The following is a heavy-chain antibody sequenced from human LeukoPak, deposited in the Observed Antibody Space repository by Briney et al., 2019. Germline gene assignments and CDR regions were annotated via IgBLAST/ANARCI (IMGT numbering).Heavy chain of an antibody. D-gene: IGHD3-10*01. Sequence: ASVKVSCKASGYTFTSYGISWVRQAPGQGLEWMGWISAYNGNTNYAQKLQGRVTMTTDTSTSTAYMELRSLRSDDTAVYYCAREWSRYYGSGSYYGYYGMDVWGQGTTVTVSS. J-gene: IGHJ6*02. CDR2: ISAYNGNT. CDR1: GYTFTSYG. V-gene: IGHV1-18*01. CDR3: AREWSRYYGSGSYYGYYGMDV.